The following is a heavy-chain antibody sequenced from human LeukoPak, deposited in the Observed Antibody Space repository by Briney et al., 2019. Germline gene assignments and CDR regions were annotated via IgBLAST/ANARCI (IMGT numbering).Heavy chain of an antibody. CDR2: IHHSGTT. CDR1: GGSISSSDW. V-gene: IGHV4-4*02. Sequence: PSETLSLTCGVSGGSISSSDWWSWVRQPPGEGLQWIGEIHHSGTTNYNPSLKSRVTMSVDKSKNQLSLKLSSVTAADTAVYYCVINDYYRIDHWGQGTLVIVSS. J-gene: IGHJ4*02. CDR3: VINDYYRIDH. D-gene: IGHD1-26*01.